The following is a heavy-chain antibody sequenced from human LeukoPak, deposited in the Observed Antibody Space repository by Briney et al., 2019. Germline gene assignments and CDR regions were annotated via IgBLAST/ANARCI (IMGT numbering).Heavy chain of an antibody. D-gene: IGHD1-26*01. CDR1: GFTLSSYA. J-gene: IGHJ6*02. Sequence: GGSLRLSCAASGFTLSSYAMSWVRQAPGKGLEWVSAISGSGGSTYYADSVKGRFTISRDNSKNTLYLQMNSLRAEDTAVYYCAKGGSYPTYYYYYGMDVWGQGTTVTVSS. V-gene: IGHV3-23*01. CDR3: AKGGSYPTYYYYYGMDV. CDR2: ISGSGGST.